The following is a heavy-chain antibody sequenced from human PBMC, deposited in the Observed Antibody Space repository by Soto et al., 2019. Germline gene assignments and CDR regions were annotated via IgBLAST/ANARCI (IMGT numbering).Heavy chain of an antibody. CDR2: ISGSGGST. CDR1: GFTFSSYA. Sequence: EEQMLESGGGLVQPGGSLRLSCAASGFTFSSYAMTWVRQAPGKGLEWVSVISGSGGSTYYADSVKGRVTISRDNSKNTLYLQRNSLRAEDTAVYYYAKRSTARIAVAPMGLFDYWGQGTLVTVTS. V-gene: IGHV3-23*01. J-gene: IGHJ4*02. CDR3: AKRSTARIAVAPMGLFDY. D-gene: IGHD6-19*01.